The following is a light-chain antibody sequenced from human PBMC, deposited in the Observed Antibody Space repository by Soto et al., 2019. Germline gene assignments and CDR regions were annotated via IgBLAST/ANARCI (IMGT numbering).Light chain of an antibody. CDR1: SSDVGQYNY. CDR3: CSYAGNYNII. J-gene: IGLJ2*01. Sequence: QSVLTQPRSVSGSPGQTVTISCAGTSSDVGQYNYVSWYQQHPGKAPRLMIYDATKRPSGVPDRFSGSKSGNTASLTISGLQAEDEADYYCCSYAGNYNIIFAGGTKLTVL. CDR2: DAT. V-gene: IGLV2-11*01.